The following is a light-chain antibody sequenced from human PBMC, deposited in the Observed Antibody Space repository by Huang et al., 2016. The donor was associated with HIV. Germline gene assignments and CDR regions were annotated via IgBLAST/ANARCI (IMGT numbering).Light chain of an antibody. Sequence: EIVMTQSPATLSVSPGERATLSCRASQSVSSNLAWYQQKPGQAPRLRIYGASTRATGSPARFSGSGSGTEFTLTISSLQSEDFAVYYCQQYNNWWTFGQGTKVEIK. V-gene: IGKV3-15*01. CDR3: QQYNNWWT. J-gene: IGKJ1*01. CDR2: GAS. CDR1: QSVSSN.